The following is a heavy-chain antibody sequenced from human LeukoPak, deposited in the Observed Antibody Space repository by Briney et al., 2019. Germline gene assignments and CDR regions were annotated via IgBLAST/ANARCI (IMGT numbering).Heavy chain of an antibody. CDR3: ARVTIFGVENDDY. CDR2: ISSSSSYK. J-gene: IGHJ4*02. D-gene: IGHD3-3*01. Sequence: GGSLRLSCAASGFTFSSYSMNWVRQAPGKGLEWVSSISSSSSYKYYADSVKGRFTISRDNAKNSLYLQMNSLRAEDTAVYYGARVTIFGVENDDYWGQGTLVTVSS. V-gene: IGHV3-21*01. CDR1: GFTFSSYS.